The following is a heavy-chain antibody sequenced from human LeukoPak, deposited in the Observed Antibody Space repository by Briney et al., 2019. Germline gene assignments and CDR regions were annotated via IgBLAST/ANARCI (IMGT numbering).Heavy chain of an antibody. J-gene: IGHJ4*02. CDR2: IWSDGTNR. Sequence: GGSLRLSCAASGFIFSHYALHWVRQAPGKGLEWVAVIWSDGTNRYYGDSVKGRFSISRDDSQKRVFLQMNNLRADDTAVYYCARDAKRGIDYSNSLQYWGQGALVTVSS. V-gene: IGHV3-33*01. CDR1: GFIFSHYA. D-gene: IGHD4-11*01. CDR3: ARDAKRGIDYSNSLQY.